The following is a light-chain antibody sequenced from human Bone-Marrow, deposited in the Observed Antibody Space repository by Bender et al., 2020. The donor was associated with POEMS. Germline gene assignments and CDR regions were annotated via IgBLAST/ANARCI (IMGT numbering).Light chain of an antibody. Sequence: QSALTQPASVSGSPGQSITISCTGTSSDVGSYNLVSWYQHHPGKGPKLMIYEVNKRPSGVSNRFSGSKSGNTASLTISGLQSDDEAIYFCVAWDASLNGWVFGGGTKLTVL. CDR1: SSDVGSYNL. V-gene: IGLV2-23*02. J-gene: IGLJ3*02. CDR2: EVN. CDR3: VAWDASLNGWV.